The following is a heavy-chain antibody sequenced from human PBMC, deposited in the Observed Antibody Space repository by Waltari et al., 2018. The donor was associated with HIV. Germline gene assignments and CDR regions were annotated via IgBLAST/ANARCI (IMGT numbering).Heavy chain of an antibody. J-gene: IGHJ4*02. D-gene: IGHD3-10*01. Sequence: EVQLVGYGGGFVRPGRHLSLSCIISGPTFRSHAITWVRQAPGKGLEWIDFIRSTVDGGTTEYAASMKGRFTISRDDSKSIAYLQMDSLKTEDTAIYYCTRASRRDDYGLPDYWGRGTLVTVSA. CDR1: GPTFRSHA. CDR3: TRASRRDDYGLPDY. V-gene: IGHV3-49*04. CDR2: IRSTVDGGTT.